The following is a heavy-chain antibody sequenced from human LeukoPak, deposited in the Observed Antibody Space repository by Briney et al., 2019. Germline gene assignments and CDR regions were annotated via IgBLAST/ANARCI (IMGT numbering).Heavy chain of an antibody. CDR1: GFTFSAYA. J-gene: IGHJ4*02. V-gene: IGHV3-64D*09. Sequence: AGGSLRLSCSASGFTFSAYAMYWARQAPGKGLEYVSGISNNGGSSFYADSVKGRFTISRDNSKNTLYLQMSSLRAEDTAVYYCVKITSVTGGDCWGQGTRLTVSS. CDR3: VKITSVTGGDC. D-gene: IGHD1-1*01. CDR2: ISNNGGSS.